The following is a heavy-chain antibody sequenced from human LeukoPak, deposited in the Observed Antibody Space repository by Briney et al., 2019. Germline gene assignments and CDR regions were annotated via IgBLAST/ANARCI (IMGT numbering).Heavy chain of an antibody. J-gene: IGHJ4*02. CDR2: TYYTGST. D-gene: IGHD3-9*01. CDR1: GGSVSSSLNY. Sequence: SETLSLTCTVSGGSVSSSLNYWGWIRQPPGRGLEWIGNTYYTGSTYSNPTLKSRVTMSVDTSKNQFSLKLNSVTAADTAVYYCARLSKGRYFDYIFDYWGQGTLLTVSS. CDR3: ARLSKGRYFDYIFDY. V-gene: IGHV4-39*01.